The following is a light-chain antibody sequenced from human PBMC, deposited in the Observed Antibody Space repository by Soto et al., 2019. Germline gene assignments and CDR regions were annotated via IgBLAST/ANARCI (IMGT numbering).Light chain of an antibody. CDR2: KAS. J-gene: IGKJ1*01. CDR3: QQYNSYWT. CDR1: QSISSW. Sequence: DIQMTQSPSTLSSSVGDRVTITCRASQSISSWLAWYQQKAGKAPKLLIYKASSLESGVTTRFSSSGSGKVFTLIISSLQPDDFASYDCQQYNSYWTFGEGTKVEIK. V-gene: IGKV1-5*03.